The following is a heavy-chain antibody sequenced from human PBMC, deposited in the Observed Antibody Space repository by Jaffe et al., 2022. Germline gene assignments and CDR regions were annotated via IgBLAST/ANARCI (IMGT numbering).Heavy chain of an antibody. CDR2: IRYDGSNK. Sequence: QVQLVESGGGVVQPGGSLRLSCAASGFSFSDYGMHWVRQAPGRGLEWVTFIRYDGSNKYYADSVKGRFTISRDNSKSTLYLQMNSLRAEDTAVYYCAKRTGYRSGWVPPNGYYIDVWGKGTTVTVSS. V-gene: IGHV3-30*02. CDR1: GFSFSDYG. D-gene: IGHD6-19*01. J-gene: IGHJ6*03. CDR3: AKRTGYRSGWVPPNGYYIDV.